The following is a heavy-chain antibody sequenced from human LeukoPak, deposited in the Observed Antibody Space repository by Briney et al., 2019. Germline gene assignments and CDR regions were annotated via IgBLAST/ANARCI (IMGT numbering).Heavy chain of an antibody. Sequence: GGSLRLSCAASGFTVSSYYMSWVRKAPGKGLEWVSFTSSGGSTYSAYSVRGRFTISRDNSKNTLYPKMNSLRAEDTVVYYRARGGPGSSFDLWGKGTLVTVSS. D-gene: IGHD2-15*01. J-gene: IGHJ4*02. CDR2: TSSGGST. CDR3: ARGGPGSSFDL. V-gene: IGHV3-66*01. CDR1: GFTVSSYY.